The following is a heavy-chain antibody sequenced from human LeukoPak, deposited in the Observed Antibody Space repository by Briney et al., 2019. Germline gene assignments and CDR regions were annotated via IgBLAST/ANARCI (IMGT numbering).Heavy chain of an antibody. CDR2: MNPNSGNT. Sequence: GASVKVSCKASGYTFTSYDINWVRQAIGQGLEWMGWMNPNSGNTGYAQKFQGRVTMTRNTSISTAYMELSSLRSEDTAVYYCARGLSPSYAPGWFDPWGQGTLVTVSS. J-gene: IGHJ5*02. CDR1: GYTFTSYD. D-gene: IGHD2-2*01. V-gene: IGHV1-8*01. CDR3: ARGLSPSYAPGWFDP.